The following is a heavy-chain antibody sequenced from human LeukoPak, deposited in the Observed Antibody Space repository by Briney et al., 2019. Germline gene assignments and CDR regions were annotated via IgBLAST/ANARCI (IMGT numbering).Heavy chain of an antibody. V-gene: IGHV4-39*01. J-gene: IGHJ4*02. CDR3: ARTSPIRYFAWLFPG. CDR2: IYYSGSP. D-gene: IGHD3-9*01. CDR1: GGSISSSSYY. Sequence: ASETLSLTCTVSGGSISSSSYYWGWIRQPPGKGRVWIGSIYYSGSPYYHPSLKSRVTISVDTSKNQFSLKLSSVTATDTAVYNCARTSPIRYFAWLFPGWGQGCLVTVSS.